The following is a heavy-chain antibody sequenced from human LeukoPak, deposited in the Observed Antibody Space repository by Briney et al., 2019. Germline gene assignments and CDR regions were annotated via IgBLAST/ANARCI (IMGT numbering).Heavy chain of an antibody. CDR3: ARQAGSGFDY. Sequence: GGSLRLSCAVSGFTFSDYWMHWVRQAPGNGLVWVSRVKSDGSGINYGDSVKGRFTISRDNAKNTLYLQMNSLRVEDTAVYYCARQAGSGFDYWGQGSLVTVSS. D-gene: IGHD3-10*01. V-gene: IGHV3-74*01. J-gene: IGHJ4*02. CDR2: VKSDGSGI. CDR1: GFTFSDYW.